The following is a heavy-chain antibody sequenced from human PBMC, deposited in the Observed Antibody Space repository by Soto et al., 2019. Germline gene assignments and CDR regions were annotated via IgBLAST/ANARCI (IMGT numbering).Heavy chain of an antibody. D-gene: IGHD6-19*01. Sequence: QVQLVESRGGVVQPGRSLRLSCAASGFTFSSYAMHWVRRAPGKGLEWVAAVSHDGKSGFYADSVSGRFTVSRDNSNNLVYLQMDRLRPEDTALFYCARLDKFNGGWSWGQGTAVTVSS. CDR3: ARLDKFNGGWS. CDR1: GFTFSSYA. CDR2: VSHDGKSG. J-gene: IGHJ4*02. V-gene: IGHV3-30*14.